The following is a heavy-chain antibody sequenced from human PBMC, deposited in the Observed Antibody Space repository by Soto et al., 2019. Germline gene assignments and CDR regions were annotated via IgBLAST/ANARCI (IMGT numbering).Heavy chain of an antibody. D-gene: IGHD3-10*02. V-gene: IGHV5-51*07. CDR1: DTTHW. Sequence: PGESLKISCKASDTTHWIGWVHQKPGKGLEWMGIIYPGDSDTKYSPSFQGQVTTSVDKSISTAYLHWSSLKASDTATYYCARLVHYYFGMDVWGLGTTVTVSS. CDR2: IYPGDSDT. J-gene: IGHJ6*02. CDR3: ARLVHYYFGMDV.